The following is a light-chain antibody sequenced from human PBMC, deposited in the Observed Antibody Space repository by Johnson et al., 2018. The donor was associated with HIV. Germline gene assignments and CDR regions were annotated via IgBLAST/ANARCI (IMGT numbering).Light chain of an antibody. V-gene: IGLV1-51*02. Sequence: QPVLTQPPSVSAAPGQKVTISWSGSSSDMGNYAVSWYQQLPGAAPTLLIYEDNKRPSGIPDRFSGSKSGATATLGITGLQTGDEADYYCETWDTSLSAGVFGTGTNVTVL. CDR2: EDN. CDR3: ETWDTSLSAGV. CDR1: SSDMGNYA. J-gene: IGLJ1*01.